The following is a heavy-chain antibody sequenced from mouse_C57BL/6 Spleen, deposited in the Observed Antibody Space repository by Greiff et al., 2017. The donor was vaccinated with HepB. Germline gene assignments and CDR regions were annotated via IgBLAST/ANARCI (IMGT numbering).Heavy chain of an antibody. D-gene: IGHD1-1*01. CDR2: IYPGSGST. J-gene: IGHJ1*03. CDR1: GYTFTSYW. Sequence: VKLQQPGAELVKPGASVKMSCKASGYTFTSYWITWVKQRPGQGLEWIGDIYPGSGSTNYNEKFKSKATLTVDTSSSTAYMQLSSLTSEDSAVYYCARSLYGSSYNWYFDVWGTGTTVTVSS. V-gene: IGHV1-55*01. CDR3: ARSLYGSSYNWYFDV.